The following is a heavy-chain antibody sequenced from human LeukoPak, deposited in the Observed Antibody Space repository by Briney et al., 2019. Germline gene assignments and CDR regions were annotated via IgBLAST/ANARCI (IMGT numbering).Heavy chain of an antibody. V-gene: IGHV4-59*01. D-gene: IGHD6-13*01. J-gene: IGHJ4*02. CDR2: IYYSGST. Sequence: PSETLSLTCTVSGGSISSYYWSWIRQPPGKGLEWIGYIYYSGSTNYNPSLKSRATISVDTSKNQFSLKLSSVTAADTAVYYCARGIAAAGTDYWGQGTLVTVSS. CDR1: GGSISSYY. CDR3: ARGIAAAGTDY.